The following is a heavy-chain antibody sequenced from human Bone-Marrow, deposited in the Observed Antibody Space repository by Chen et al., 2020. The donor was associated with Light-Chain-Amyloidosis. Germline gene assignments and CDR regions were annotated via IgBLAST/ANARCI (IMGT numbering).Heavy chain of an antibody. D-gene: IGHD3-22*01. V-gene: IGHV1-18*01. CDR3: ARTLYYYDRSGSWYFSL. Sequence: QVQLVQSGAEVKKHGASVKVSCKASGYTFTSYGISWVRQAPGQGLEWMGCISAYSGNTNYAQQLQGRVTMTTDTSTSTAYLELRSLISDDSAVYYCARTLYYYDRSGSWYFSLLGRGTLVTFSS. CDR2: ISAYSGNT. J-gene: IGHJ2*01. CDR1: GYTFTSYG.